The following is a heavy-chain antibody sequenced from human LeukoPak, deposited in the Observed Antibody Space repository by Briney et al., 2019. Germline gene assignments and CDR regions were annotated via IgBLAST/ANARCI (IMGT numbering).Heavy chain of an antibody. Sequence: PGGSLRLSCVASGFSFSGYAIHWVRQAPGKGLEWVALISYNGGRKDYADSVKGRFTIDRDNSKNTVYLQMNSLRPDDTAIYFCARQEARNYYYEGLDYWGQGNLVNVSS. D-gene: IGHD3-22*01. CDR1: GFSFSGYA. CDR2: ISYNGGRK. V-gene: IGHV3-30*04. J-gene: IGHJ4*02. CDR3: ARQEARNYYYEGLDY.